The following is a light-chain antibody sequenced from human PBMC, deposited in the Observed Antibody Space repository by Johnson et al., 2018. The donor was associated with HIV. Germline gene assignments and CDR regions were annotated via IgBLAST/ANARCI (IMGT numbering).Light chain of an antibody. V-gene: IGLV1-51*01. CDR1: SSNIGNNY. J-gene: IGLJ1*01. CDR3: GTWDSSLHTGGNV. CDR2: DNN. Sequence: QSVLTQPPSVSAAPGQKVTISCSGSSSNIGNNYVSWYQQLPGTATKLLIYDNNKRPSGIPDRFSGSKSGTSATLGITGLQTGDEADYYSGTWDSSLHTGGNVVGTGTKVTVL.